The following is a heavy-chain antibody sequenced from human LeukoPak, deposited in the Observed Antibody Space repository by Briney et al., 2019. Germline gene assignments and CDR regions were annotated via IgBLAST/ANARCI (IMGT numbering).Heavy chain of an antibody. CDR2: IYYSWST. D-gene: IGHD5-18*01. CDR3: ARSRSGYSYDHAAFEI. Sequence: PSETLSLTCTVSGGSISSSSYYWGWIRQPPGKGLEWIGSIYYSWSTYYNPSLKSRVTISVDTSKNQFSLKLSSVTAADTAVYYCARSRSGYSYDHAAFEIWGQGTMVTVSS. J-gene: IGHJ3*02. CDR1: GGSISSSSYY. V-gene: IGHV4-39*07.